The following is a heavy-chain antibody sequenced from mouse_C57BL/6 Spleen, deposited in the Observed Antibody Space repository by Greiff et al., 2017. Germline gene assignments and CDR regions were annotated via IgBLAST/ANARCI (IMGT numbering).Heavy chain of an antibody. D-gene: IGHD2-3*01. CDR2: FYPGSGSI. J-gene: IGHJ3*01. CDR1: GYTFTEYT. V-gene: IGHV1-62-2*01. Sequence: VNVVESGAELVKPGASVKLSCKASGYTFTEYTIHWVKQRSGQGLEWIGWFYPGSGSIKYNEKFKDKATLTADKSSSTVYMELSRLTSEDSAVYFCARHEESSSTYDGYLWFAYWGQGTLVTVSA. CDR3: ARHEESSSTYDGYLWFAY.